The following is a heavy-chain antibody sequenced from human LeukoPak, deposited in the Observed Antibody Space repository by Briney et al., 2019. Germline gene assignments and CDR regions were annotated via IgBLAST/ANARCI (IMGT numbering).Heavy chain of an antibody. CDR3: AGRYCSGGSCWAGFDY. J-gene: IGHJ4*02. CDR2: IYPGDSDT. CDR1: GYSFTSYW. Sequence: GESLKISCKGSGYSFTSYWIGWVRQMPGKGLEWMGIIYPGDSDTRYSPSFQGQVTISADKSISTAYLQWSSLKASDTAMYYCAGRYCSGGSCWAGFDYWGQGTLVTVSS. V-gene: IGHV5-51*01. D-gene: IGHD2-15*01.